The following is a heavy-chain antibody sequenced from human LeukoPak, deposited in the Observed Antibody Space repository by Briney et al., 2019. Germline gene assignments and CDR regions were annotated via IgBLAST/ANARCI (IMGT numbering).Heavy chain of an antibody. D-gene: IGHD2-2*02. CDR2: INHRWST. Sequence: PSETLSLTCAVYVGSFSVYYGSWMREPRGKGVEGIGEINHRWSTNYNPSLKSRVTISVGKSKNQSSLKLSSMTAPDTAVYYCARDGIVVVPAAIPIHYYYGMDVWGQGTTVTVSS. V-gene: IGHV4-34*01. J-gene: IGHJ6*02. CDR3: ARDGIVVVPAAIPIHYYYGMDV. CDR1: VGSFSVYY.